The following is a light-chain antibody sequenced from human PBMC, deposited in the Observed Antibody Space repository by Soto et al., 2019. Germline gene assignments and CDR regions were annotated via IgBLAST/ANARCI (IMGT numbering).Light chain of an antibody. V-gene: IGKV3-20*01. Sequence: DIVLTQSPGTLSLSPGDSATLSCRGSQSVSSSYLAWYQQKPGQAPRLLIYGASSRATGIPDRFSGSGSGTDFTLTISRLEPEDFAVYYCQQYGSSPPWTFGQGTKVDIK. J-gene: IGKJ1*01. CDR3: QQYGSSPPWT. CDR2: GAS. CDR1: QSVSSSY.